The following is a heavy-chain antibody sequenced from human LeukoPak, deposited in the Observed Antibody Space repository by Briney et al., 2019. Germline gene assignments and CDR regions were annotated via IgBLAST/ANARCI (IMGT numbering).Heavy chain of an antibody. CDR3: ARKGNAFDF. J-gene: IGHJ3*01. V-gene: IGHV3-7*01. CDR2: IKEDGSET. Sequence: PGGSLRLSCAASGFTFKKYWMNWVRQVPGKGLECLANIKEDGSETYYADSVKGRFTISRDNPKNLLFLQINSLRAEDTAVYYCARKGNAFDFWGQGTMVTVSS. D-gene: IGHD3-10*01. CDR1: GFTFKKYW.